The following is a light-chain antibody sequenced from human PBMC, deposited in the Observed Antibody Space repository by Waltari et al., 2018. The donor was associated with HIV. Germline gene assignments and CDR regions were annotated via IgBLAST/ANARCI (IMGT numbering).Light chain of an antibody. CDR2: EVT. CDR1: SSDVGASHL. V-gene: IGLV2-23*02. J-gene: IGLJ2*01. Sequence: QSALTQPASVSGSPGQSLTIPCTGTSSDVGASHLVSWYQQHPGTAPKLMIFEVTKRPSGVSDRFSGSRSGNTASLTISGLQAEDEGDYYCCSYTGTGVLFGRGTKLTVL. CDR3: CSYTGTGVL.